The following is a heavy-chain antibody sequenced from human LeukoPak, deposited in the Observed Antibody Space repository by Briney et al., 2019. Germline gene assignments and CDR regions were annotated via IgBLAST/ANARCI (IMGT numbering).Heavy chain of an antibody. CDR3: ARGRWTFDY. D-gene: IGHD4-23*01. J-gene: IGHJ4*02. CDR2: IYYSGNT. Sequence: SETLSLTCTVSGGSISPYYWSWIRQPPGKGLEWIGYIYYSGNTNYNPSLKSRVTISVDPSKNQFSLKLTSVTAADTAVYYCARGRWTFDYWGQGTLVTVSS. CDR1: GGSISPYY. V-gene: IGHV4-59*01.